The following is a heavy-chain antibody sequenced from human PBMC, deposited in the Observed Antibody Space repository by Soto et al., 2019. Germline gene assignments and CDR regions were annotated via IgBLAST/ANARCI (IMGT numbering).Heavy chain of an antibody. V-gene: IGHV4-39*07. CDR3: ARDLWGYCGTDCYPLDV. CDR1: GGSISSSSYY. J-gene: IGHJ6*02. Sequence: SETLSLTCTVSGGSISSSSYYWGWIRQPPGKGLEWIGGNYYSGGSTVYNPSLKSRVTISVDTSKNQFSLKLNSVTAADTAVYYCARDLWGYCGTDCYPLDVWGQGTTVTVSS. D-gene: IGHD2-21*02. CDR2: NYYSGGST.